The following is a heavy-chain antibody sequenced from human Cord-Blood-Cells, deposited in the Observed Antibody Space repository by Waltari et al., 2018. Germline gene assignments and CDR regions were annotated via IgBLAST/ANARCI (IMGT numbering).Heavy chain of an antibody. D-gene: IGHD4-17*01. CDR2: IYYSGSP. CDR3: ARLDGYYFDY. J-gene: IGHJ4*02. V-gene: IGHV4-39*01. CDR1: GGSISSSSYS. Sequence: QLQLQESGPGLVKPSETLSLPRTVSGGSISSSSYSWGWIRQPPGKGLEVIGSIYYSGSPYYNPSLKSRVTISVDTSKNQFSLKLSSVTAADTAVYYCARLDGYYFDYWGQGTLVTVSS.